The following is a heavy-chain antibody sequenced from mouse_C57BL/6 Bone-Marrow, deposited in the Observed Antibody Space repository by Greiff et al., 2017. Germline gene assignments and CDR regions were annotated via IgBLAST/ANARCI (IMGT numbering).Heavy chain of an antibody. V-gene: IGHV1-26*01. J-gene: IGHJ4*01. CDR2: INPNNGGT. D-gene: IGHD2-5*01. CDR3: AREGFIVTPYYAMDY. Sequence: VQLQQSGPELVKPGASVKISCKASGYTFTDYYMNWVKQSHGKSLEWIGDINPNNGGTSYNQKFKGKATLTVDKSSSTAYMELRSLTSEDSAVYYCAREGFIVTPYYAMDYWGQGTSVTVSS. CDR1: GYTFTDYY.